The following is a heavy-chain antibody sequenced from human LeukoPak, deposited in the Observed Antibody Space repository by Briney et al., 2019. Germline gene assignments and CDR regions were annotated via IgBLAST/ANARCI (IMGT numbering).Heavy chain of an antibody. D-gene: IGHD3-22*01. CDR3: TVYYDGSRVGY. CDR1: GFTFSSSA. J-gene: IGHJ4*02. Sequence: PGGSLRLSCAASGFTFSSSAMSWVRQAPGKGLEWVSAISNNGGYTYYADSVQGRFTISRDNSKSTLCLQMNSLRAEDTAVYYCTVYYDGSRVGYWGQGILVTVSS. V-gene: IGHV3-23*01. CDR2: ISNNGGYT.